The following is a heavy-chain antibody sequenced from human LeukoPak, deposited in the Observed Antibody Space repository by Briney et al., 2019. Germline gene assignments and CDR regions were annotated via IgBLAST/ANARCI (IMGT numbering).Heavy chain of an antibody. CDR2: ISSSGSTI. Sequence: PGGSLRLSCAASGFIFSSYEMTWVRKAPGKGLGWVSYISSSGSTIYYADSVKGRFTISRDNAKNSMYLQMNSLRADDTAVYYCARDRGTLRIDYWGQGTLVTVSS. CDR1: GFIFSSYE. V-gene: IGHV3-48*03. J-gene: IGHJ4*02. D-gene: IGHD2/OR15-2a*01. CDR3: ARDRGTLRIDY.